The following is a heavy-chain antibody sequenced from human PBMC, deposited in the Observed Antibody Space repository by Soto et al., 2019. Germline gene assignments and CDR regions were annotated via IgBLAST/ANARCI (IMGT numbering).Heavy chain of an antibody. V-gene: IGHV1-18*01. D-gene: IGHD3-22*01. CDR1: GYVFGVYC. CDR2: INPSDGNR. Sequence: VKGSGRASGYVFGVYCNNWVRQAPGQGLEWMGWINPSDGNRNFAQKFEDRVTMTTATSTNTVFLELRSLKSDDTAIYYCARDRLRGYDSSGFYSWGQGTMVTVSS. J-gene: IGHJ4*02. CDR3: ARDRLRGYDSSGFYS.